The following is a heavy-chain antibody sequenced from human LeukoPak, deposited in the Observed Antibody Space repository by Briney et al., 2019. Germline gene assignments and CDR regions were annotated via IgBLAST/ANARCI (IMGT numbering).Heavy chain of an antibody. CDR3: ARGYYGSGSYSQSGFDY. CDR2: IYHSGST. Sequence: SQTLSLTCTVSGGSISSGDYYWSWIRQPPGKGLEWIGYIYHSGSTYYNPSLKSRVIISVDRSKNQFSLKLSSVTAADTAVYYCARGYYGSGSYSQSGFDYWGQGTLVTVSS. D-gene: IGHD3-10*01. CDR1: GGSISSGDYY. J-gene: IGHJ4*02. V-gene: IGHV4-30-2*01.